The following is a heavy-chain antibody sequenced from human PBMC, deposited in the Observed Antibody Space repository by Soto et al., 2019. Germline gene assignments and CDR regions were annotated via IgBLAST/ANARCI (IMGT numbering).Heavy chain of an antibody. V-gene: IGHV1-69*13. CDR2: IIPIFGTA. D-gene: IGHD3-9*01. J-gene: IGHJ4*02. CDR3: AREPAAYDILTGYLDY. Sequence: SVKVSCKASGGTYSSYAISWVRQAPGQGLEWMGGIIPIFGTANYAQKFQGRVTITADESTSTAYMELSSLRSEDTAVYYCAREPAAYDILTGYLDYWGQGTLVTVSS. CDR1: GGTYSSYA.